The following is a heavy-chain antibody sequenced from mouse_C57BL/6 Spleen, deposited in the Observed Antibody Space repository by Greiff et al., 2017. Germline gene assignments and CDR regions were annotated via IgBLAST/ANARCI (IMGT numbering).Heavy chain of an antibody. Sequence: EVQLQQSGPELVKPGASVKISCKASGYTFTDYYMNWVKQSHGKSLEWIGDINPNNGGTSYNQKFKGKATLTVDKSSITAYMELRSLTSEDSAVYYCARRVIYDGYAWFAYWGQGTLVTVSA. CDR1: GYTFTDYY. CDR3: ARRVIYDGYAWFAY. V-gene: IGHV1-26*01. J-gene: IGHJ3*01. CDR2: INPNNGGT. D-gene: IGHD2-3*01.